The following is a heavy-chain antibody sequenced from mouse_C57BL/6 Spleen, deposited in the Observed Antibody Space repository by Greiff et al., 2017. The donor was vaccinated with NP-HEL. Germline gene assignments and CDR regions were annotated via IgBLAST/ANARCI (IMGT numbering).Heavy chain of an antibody. V-gene: IGHV1-18*01. CDR3: ARVYDYEGNFDY. D-gene: IGHD2-4*01. J-gene: IGHJ2*01. CDR1: GYTFTDYN. Sequence: VQLKESGPELVKPGASVKIPCKASGYTFTDYNMDWVKQSHGKSLEWIGDINPNNGGTIYNQKFKGKATLTVDKSSSTAYMELRSLTSEDTAVYYCARVYDYEGNFDYWGQGTTLTVSS. CDR2: INPNNGGT.